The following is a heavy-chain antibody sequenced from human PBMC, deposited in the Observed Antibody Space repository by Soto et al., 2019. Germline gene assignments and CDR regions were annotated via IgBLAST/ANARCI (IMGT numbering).Heavy chain of an antibody. J-gene: IGHJ5*02. CDR1: GGTFSSYA. Sequence: SVKVSCKASGGTFSSYAISWVRQAPGEGLRWMGGIISIFGTENYAQKFPGRGEFTADESTRTDYMELSSLRSGDTAVHYCARELAYSCRGCFGPWGQGTLGTVSS. D-gene: IGHD1-26*01. V-gene: IGHV1-69*13. CDR3: ARELAYSCRGCFGP. CDR2: IISIFGTE.